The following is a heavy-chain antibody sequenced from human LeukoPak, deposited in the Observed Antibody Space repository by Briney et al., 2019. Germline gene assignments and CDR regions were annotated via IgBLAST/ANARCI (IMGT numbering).Heavy chain of an antibody. J-gene: IGHJ4*02. CDR1: GFTFSSYG. D-gene: IGHD5-12*01. CDR3: AKDDSGYDSGITDY. V-gene: IGHV3-33*06. CDR2: IWYDGSNK. Sequence: GGSLRLSCGASGFTFSSYGMHWVRQAPGKGQEWVAVIWYDGSNKYYADSVKGRFTISRDNSKNTLYLQMNSLRAEDTAVYYCAKDDSGYDSGITDYWGQGTLVTVSS.